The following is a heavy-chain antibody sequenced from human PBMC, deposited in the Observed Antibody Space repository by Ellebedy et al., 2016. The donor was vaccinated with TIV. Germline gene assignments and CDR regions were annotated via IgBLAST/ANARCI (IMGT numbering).Heavy chain of an antibody. D-gene: IGHD6-13*01. CDR1: GFIFNNYV. Sequence: PGGSLRLSCTASGFIFNNYVMHWVRQAPGMGLEWVADIWFDGSQKWYADSVKGRFTISRDNSKNTLYLHLNSLSAEDTAVYYCASEGLEAGTGGLDVWGQGTTVTVSS. V-gene: IGHV3-33*01. CDR2: IWFDGSQK. CDR3: ASEGLEAGTGGLDV. J-gene: IGHJ6*02.